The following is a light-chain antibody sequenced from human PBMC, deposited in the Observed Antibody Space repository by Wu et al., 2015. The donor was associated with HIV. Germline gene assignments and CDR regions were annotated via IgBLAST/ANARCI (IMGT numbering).Light chain of an antibody. J-gene: IGKJ4*01. CDR1: QSVTSN. CDR2: GAS. Sequence: EIVMTQSPATLSVSPGERATLSCRASQSVTSNLAWYQQKLGQAPRLLIYGASTRATGIPARFSGSGSGTEFTLTISSLQSEDFGVYYCQQYDKWPPLTFGGGTKVEIK. CDR3: QQYDKWPPLT. V-gene: IGKV3-15*01.